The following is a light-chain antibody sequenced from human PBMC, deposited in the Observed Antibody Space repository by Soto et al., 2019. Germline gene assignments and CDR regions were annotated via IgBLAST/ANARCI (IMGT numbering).Light chain of an antibody. V-gene: IGKV1-39*01. CDR1: QSISSY. J-gene: IGKJ2*01. CDR2: DSS. Sequence: DIQMTQSPSSLSASVGDRVTITCRASQSISSYLNWYQQKPGKAPNLLIYDSSSLQSGVPSRFSGSGSATDFTLTISSLQPEDFATYYCKQSYSTPYTFGQGTKLEIK. CDR3: KQSYSTPYT.